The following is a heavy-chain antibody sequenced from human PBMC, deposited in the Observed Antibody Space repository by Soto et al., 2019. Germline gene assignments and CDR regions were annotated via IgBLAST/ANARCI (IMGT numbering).Heavy chain of an antibody. J-gene: IGHJ6*02. Sequence: QVQLVESGGGVVQPGRSLRLSCAASGFTFSSYGMHWVRQAPGKGLEWVAVISYDGSNKYYADSVKGRFTISRDNSKNTLYLQMNSLRAEDTAVYYCAKEMDPLLRYFWPSPSASMDVWGQGTTVTVSS. CDR2: ISYDGSNK. CDR3: AKEMDPLLRYFWPSPSASMDV. D-gene: IGHD3-9*01. CDR1: GFTFSSYG. V-gene: IGHV3-30*18.